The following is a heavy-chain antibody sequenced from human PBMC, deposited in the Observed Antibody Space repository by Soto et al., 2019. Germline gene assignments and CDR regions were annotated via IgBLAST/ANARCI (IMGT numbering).Heavy chain of an antibody. Sequence: ASVKVSCKASGYTFSTYAMHWVRQAPGQRLEWMGWINAGNGDTKYSQKLQGRVTITRDTSASTAYMELRTLRSEDTAVYYCARSGLNYYYYMDVWGKGITVTVSS. CDR1: GYTFSTYA. CDR2: INAGNGDT. CDR3: ARSGLNYYYYMDV. D-gene: IGHD1-1*01. J-gene: IGHJ6*03. V-gene: IGHV1-3*01.